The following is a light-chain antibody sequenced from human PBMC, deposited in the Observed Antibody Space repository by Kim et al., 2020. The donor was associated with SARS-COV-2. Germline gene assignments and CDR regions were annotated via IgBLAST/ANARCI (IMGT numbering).Light chain of an antibody. CDR2: RAS. CDR3: QQYNSYSYT. V-gene: IGKV1-5*03. Sequence: SASVGARVTITCRASQSISTWLAWYQQKPGKAPKLLIYRASSLEGGVPSRFSGSGSGTEFTLTISSLQPDDFATYYCQQYNSYSYTFGQGTKLEIK. J-gene: IGKJ2*01. CDR1: QSISTW.